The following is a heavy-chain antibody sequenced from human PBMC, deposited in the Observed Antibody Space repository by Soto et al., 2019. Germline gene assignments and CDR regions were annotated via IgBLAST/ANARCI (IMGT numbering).Heavy chain of an antibody. D-gene: IGHD4-17*01. CDR3: ARVLSTYFKPYGEDQ. Sequence: GESLKISCAASGFKFSTFWMSWVRQAPGKGLEWVANIKHDGGEKYYVDSVRGRFTISRDNAKNSLYLQMSSLRAEDTAVYYCARVLSTYFKPYGEDQWGQGTLVTVSS. J-gene: IGHJ4*02. V-gene: IGHV3-7*01. CDR1: GFKFSTFW. CDR2: IKHDGGEK.